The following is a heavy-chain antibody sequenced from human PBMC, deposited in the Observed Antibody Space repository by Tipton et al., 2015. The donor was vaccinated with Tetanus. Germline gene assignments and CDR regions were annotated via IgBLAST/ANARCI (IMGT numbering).Heavy chain of an antibody. V-gene: IGHV4-39*01. Sequence: TLSLTCTVSGGSISSSSYYWGWIRQPPGKGLEWIGSIYYSGSTYYNPSLKSRVTISVDTSKNQFSLKLSPVTAADTAVYYCARGIMVRGVSRFDPWGQGTLVTVSS. CDR2: IYYSGST. CDR3: ARGIMVRGVSRFDP. CDR1: GGSISSSSYY. J-gene: IGHJ5*02. D-gene: IGHD3-10*01.